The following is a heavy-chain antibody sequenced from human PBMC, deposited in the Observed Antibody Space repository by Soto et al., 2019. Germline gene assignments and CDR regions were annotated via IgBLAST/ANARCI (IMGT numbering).Heavy chain of an antibody. D-gene: IGHD3-10*01. CDR3: ARWIRGTVEY. CDR1: GFTCSSYA. J-gene: IGHJ4*02. V-gene: IGHV3-30*04. Sequence: GGSLRLSCAASGFTCSSYAMHWVRQAPGKGLEWVAVISYDGSNKYYADSVKGRFTISRDNSKNTLYLQMNSLRAEDTAVYYCARWIRGTVEYWGQGTLVTVSS. CDR2: ISYDGSNK.